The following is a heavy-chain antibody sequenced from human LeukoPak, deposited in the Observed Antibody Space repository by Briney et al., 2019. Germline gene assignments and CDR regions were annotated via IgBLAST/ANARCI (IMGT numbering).Heavy chain of an antibody. CDR2: MNPNSGNT. Sequence: EASVKVSCKASGYTFTSYDINWVRQATGQGLEWMGWMNPNSGNTGYAQKFQGRVTITRNTSISTAYMELSSLGSEDTAVYYCARGRAKRCSGGSCYFDYWGQGTLVTVSS. J-gene: IGHJ4*02. V-gene: IGHV1-8*03. CDR1: GYTFTSYD. CDR3: ARGRAKRCSGGSCYFDY. D-gene: IGHD2-15*01.